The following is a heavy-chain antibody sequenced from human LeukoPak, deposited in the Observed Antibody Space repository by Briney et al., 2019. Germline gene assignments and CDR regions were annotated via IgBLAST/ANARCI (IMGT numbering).Heavy chain of an antibody. CDR2: IYYSGST. J-gene: IGHJ5*02. Sequence: SETLSLTCTVSGGSISSSSYYWGWIRQPPGKGLEWIGSIYYSGSTYYNPSLKSRVTISVDTSKNQFSLHLNSVTPEDTAVYYCAREGINYFDPWGQGTLVTVSS. CDR3: AREGINYFDP. V-gene: IGHV4-39*07. CDR1: GGSISSSSYY. D-gene: IGHD4-11*01.